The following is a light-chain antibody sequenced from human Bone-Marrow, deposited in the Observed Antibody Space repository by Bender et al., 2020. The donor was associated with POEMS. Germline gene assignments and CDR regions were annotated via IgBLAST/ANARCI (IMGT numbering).Light chain of an antibody. Sequence: QSVLTQPPSMSGAPGQKIIISCTGSRANIGAAHDVHWYQQVPGTAPRVLIYGNTNRPSGVPDRFSGSKSGASASLAITGLQAEDEADYYCCSYAGDTTPWVFGGGTKLTVL. J-gene: IGLJ3*02. CDR2: GNT. V-gene: IGLV1-40*01. CDR1: RANIGAAHD. CDR3: CSYAGDTTPWV.